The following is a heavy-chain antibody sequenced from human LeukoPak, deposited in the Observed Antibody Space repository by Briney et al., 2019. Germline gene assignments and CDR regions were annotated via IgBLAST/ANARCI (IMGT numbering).Heavy chain of an antibody. CDR1: GYTFTSYG. V-gene: IGHV1-18*01. Sequence: ASVKVSCKASGYTFTSYGISWVRQAPGQGLEWMGWISAYNGNTNYAQKLQGRVTMTTDTSTSTVYMELRSLRSDDTAVYYCARDRCSSTSCYWGGEYYFDYWGQGTLVTVSS. D-gene: IGHD2-2*01. CDR2: ISAYNGNT. J-gene: IGHJ4*02. CDR3: ARDRCSSTSCYWGGEYYFDY.